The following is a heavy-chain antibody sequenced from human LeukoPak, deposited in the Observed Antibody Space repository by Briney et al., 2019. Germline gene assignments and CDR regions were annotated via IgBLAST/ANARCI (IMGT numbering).Heavy chain of an antibody. J-gene: IGHJ4*02. V-gene: IGHV4-4*07. CDR1: GGPISSSY. D-gene: IGHD6-19*01. CDR2: IYTSGST. CDR3: ARDTIAVAGRFDY. Sequence: SETLSLTCSVSGGPISSSYWSWIRQPAGKGLEWIGRIYTSGSTNYNPSLKSRVTISVDTSKNQFSLKLSSVTAADTAVYYCARDTIAVAGRFDYWGQGTLVTVSS.